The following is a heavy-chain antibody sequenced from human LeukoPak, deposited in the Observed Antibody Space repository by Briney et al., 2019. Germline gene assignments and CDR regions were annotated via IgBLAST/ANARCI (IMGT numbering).Heavy chain of an antibody. V-gene: IGHV3-23*01. CDR1: GFTFSSYA. J-gene: IGHJ5*02. D-gene: IGHD3-16*02. CDR3: ANGETEYYDYVWGSYRLFDP. Sequence: GGSLRLSCAASGFTFSSYAMSWVRQAPGKGLEWVSAISGSGGSTYYADSVKGRFTISRDNSKNTLYLQMNSLRAEDTAVYYCANGETEYYDYVWGSYRLFDPWGQGTVVTVSS. CDR2: ISGSGGST.